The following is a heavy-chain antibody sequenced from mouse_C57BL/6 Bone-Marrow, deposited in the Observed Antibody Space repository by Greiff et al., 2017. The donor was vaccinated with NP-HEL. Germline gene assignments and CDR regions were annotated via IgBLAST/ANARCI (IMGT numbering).Heavy chain of an antibody. D-gene: IGHD1-1*02. CDR1: GYTFTGYW. J-gene: IGHJ4*01. CDR2: ILPGSGST. V-gene: IGHV1-9*01. CDR3: AAPYGYYAMDY. Sequence: VQRVESGAELMKPGASVKLSCKATGYTFTGYWIEWVKQRPGHGLEWIGEILPGSGSTNYNEKFKGKATFTADTSSNTAYMQLSSLTTEDSAIYYCAAPYGYYAMDYWGQGTSVTVSS.